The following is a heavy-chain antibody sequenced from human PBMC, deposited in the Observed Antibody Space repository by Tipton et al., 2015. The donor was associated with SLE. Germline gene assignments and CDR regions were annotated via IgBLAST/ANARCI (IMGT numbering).Heavy chain of an antibody. Sequence: QLVQSGAEVKKPGASMKVSCKASGYSFTDSYIHWVRQAPGQGLEWMGYINPKNGGTRYAQKFQGRVSMTRDTSITTAYIEITRLTSDDTAVYYCAKEATTMTTSDYMDVWGKGTKVTVSS. CDR1: GYSFTDSY. CDR2: INPKNGGT. D-gene: IGHD4-17*01. CDR3: AKEATTMTTSDYMDV. V-gene: IGHV1-2*02. J-gene: IGHJ6*03.